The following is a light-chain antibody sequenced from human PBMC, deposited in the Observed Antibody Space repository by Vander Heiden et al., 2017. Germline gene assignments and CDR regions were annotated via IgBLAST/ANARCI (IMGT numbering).Light chain of an antibody. CDR1: QGISSY. V-gene: IGKV1-9*01. CDR3: QQPNSYPLT. J-gene: IGKJ1*01. Sequence: DIQLTQSPSFLSPSVRVRVTITCRASQGISSYLAWYQQKPGKAPKLLIYAASTLQSGVPSRFSGSGSGTEFTLTISSLQPEDFATYYCQQPNSYPLTFGQGTKVEIK. CDR2: AAS.